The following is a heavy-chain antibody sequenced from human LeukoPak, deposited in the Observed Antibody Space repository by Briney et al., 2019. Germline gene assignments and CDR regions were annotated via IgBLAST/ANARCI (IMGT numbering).Heavy chain of an antibody. J-gene: IGHJ3*02. CDR1: GFTFSNAW. D-gene: IGHD2-2*02. CDR3: TTDRTSCYNCDAFDI. Sequence: GGSLRLSCAASGFTFSNAWMSWVRQAPGKGLEWVGRIKSKTDGGTTDYAAPVKGRFTISRDDSKNTLYLQMNSLKTEDTAVYYCTTDRTSCYNCDAFDIWGQGTMVTVSS. CDR2: IKSKTDGGTT. V-gene: IGHV3-15*01.